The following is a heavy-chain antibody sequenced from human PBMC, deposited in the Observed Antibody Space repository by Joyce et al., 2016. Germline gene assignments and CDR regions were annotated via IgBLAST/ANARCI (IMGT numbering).Heavy chain of an antibody. CDR2: ISSSSSTI. V-gene: IGHV3-48*01. J-gene: IGHJ3*02. CDR1: GFTFSSYS. CDR3: AKADYGDKIDAFDI. D-gene: IGHD4-17*01. Sequence: EVQLVESGGGLVQPGGSLRLSCAASGFTFSSYSMNWVRQAPGKGLEGVSYISSSSSTIDYADSVKGRFTISRDNAKNSLYLQMNSLRAKDTAVYYCAKADYGDKIDAFDIWGQGTMVTVSS.